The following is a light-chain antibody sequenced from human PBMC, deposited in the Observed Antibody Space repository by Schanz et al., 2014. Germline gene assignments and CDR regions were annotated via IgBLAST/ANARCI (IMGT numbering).Light chain of an antibody. J-gene: IGKJ2*01. CDR2: GSS. CDR1: QPINSRY. CDR3: QQYGSSPYT. V-gene: IGKV3-20*01. Sequence: ENVLTQSPGTLSLSPGERATLSCRASQPINSRYLAWYQQKPGQAPRLLIYGSSTRATGIPDRFSGSGSGTDLTLTISRLEPEDCAVYYCQQYGSSPYTFGQGTKLEIK.